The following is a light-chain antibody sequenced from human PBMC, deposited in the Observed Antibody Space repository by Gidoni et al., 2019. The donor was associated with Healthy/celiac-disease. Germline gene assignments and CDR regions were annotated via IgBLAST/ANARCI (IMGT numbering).Light chain of an antibody. J-gene: IGLJ2*01. Sequence: QSVLTQPPSASGAPGQRFTISCTGSSSNIGAGYDVHWYQQLPGTAPKLLIYGNSNRPSGVPDRFSGSKSGTSASLAITGLQAEDEADYYCQSYDSSLSGSNVVFGGGTKLTVL. CDR1: SSNIGAGYD. V-gene: IGLV1-40*01. CDR3: QSYDSSLSGSNVV. CDR2: GNS.